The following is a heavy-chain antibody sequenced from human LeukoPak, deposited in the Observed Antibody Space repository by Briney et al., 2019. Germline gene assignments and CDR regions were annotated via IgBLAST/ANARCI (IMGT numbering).Heavy chain of an antibody. V-gene: IGHV3-72*01. D-gene: IGHD3-10*01. CDR2: TRNKANRYTT. CDR3: TRGGRYLPLDI. Sequence: GGSLRLSCAASGFTLSDHYMDWVRQAPGKGLEWVGRTRNKANRYTTEYAASVKGRFTISRDDSKNSLYLQINSLKTEDTAVYYCTRGGRYLPLDIWGQGTMVTVSS. J-gene: IGHJ3*02. CDR1: GFTLSDHY.